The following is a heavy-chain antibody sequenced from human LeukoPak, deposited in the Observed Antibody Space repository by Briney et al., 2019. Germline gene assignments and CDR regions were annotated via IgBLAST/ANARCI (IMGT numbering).Heavy chain of an antibody. J-gene: IGHJ5*02. CDR1: GGSIGSYY. Sequence: PSESLSLTWPVSGGSIGSYYWSWIRQQPGKGLEWIGHISYSGSTNYNPSLKSRVTISVDTSKNQFSLKLSSVTAADTAVYYCARGGSGYALNWFDPWGQGTLVTVSS. D-gene: IGHD5-12*01. CDR2: ISYSGST. V-gene: IGHV4-59*01. CDR3: ARGGSGYALNWFDP.